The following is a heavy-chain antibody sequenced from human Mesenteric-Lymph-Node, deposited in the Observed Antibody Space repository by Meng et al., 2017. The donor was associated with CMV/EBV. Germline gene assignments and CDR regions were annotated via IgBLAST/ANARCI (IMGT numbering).Heavy chain of an antibody. Sequence: ASVKVSCKASGGTFSSYAISWVRQAPGQGLEWMGWINPNSGGTNYAQKFQGRVTMTRDTSISTAYMVLSRLRSDDTAVYYCARDGEGDIVVVPAAIPRGVWGFDPWGQGTLVTVSS. CDR3: ARDGEGDIVVVPAAIPRGVWGFDP. V-gene: IGHV1-2*02. CDR2: INPNSGGT. D-gene: IGHD2-2*02. J-gene: IGHJ5*02. CDR1: GGTFSSYA.